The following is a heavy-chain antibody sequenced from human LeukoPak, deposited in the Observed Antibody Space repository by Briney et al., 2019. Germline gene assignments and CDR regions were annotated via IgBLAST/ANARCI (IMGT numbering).Heavy chain of an antibody. CDR1: GFTFSSYW. CDR2: IKQDGSEK. V-gene: IGHV3-7*01. CDR3: ARTGGYYDSSGYSSGEFDY. Sequence: AGGSLRLSCAASGFTFSSYWMSWVRQAPGKGLEWVANIKQDGSEKYYVDSVKGRFTISRDNAKNSLYLQMNSLRAEDTAVYYCARTGGYYDSSGYSSGEFDYWGQGTLVTVSS. J-gene: IGHJ4*02. D-gene: IGHD3-22*01.